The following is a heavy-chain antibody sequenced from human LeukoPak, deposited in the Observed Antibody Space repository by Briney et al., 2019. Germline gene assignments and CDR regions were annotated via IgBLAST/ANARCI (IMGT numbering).Heavy chain of an antibody. CDR3: AKDLAYYDSSGYPVDPFDY. CDR1: GFTFSEKY. V-gene: IGHV3-11*05. Sequence: GGSLRLSCEASGFTFSEKYMNWIRQAPGEGLEWLSSISAGGSSTRYADSVKGRFTISRDNSKNTLYLQMNSLRAEGTAVYYCAKDLAYYDSSGYPVDPFDYWGQGTLVTVSS. J-gene: IGHJ4*02. D-gene: IGHD3-22*01. CDR2: ISAGGSST.